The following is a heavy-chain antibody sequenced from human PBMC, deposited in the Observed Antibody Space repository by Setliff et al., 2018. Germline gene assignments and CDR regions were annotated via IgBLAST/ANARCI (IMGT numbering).Heavy chain of an antibody. CDR3: ARVRSSSWLVVNWFDP. CDR2: MNPNSGGT. J-gene: IGHJ5*02. Sequence: ASVKVSCKASGYTFTSYDINWVRQATGQGLEWMGWMNPNSGGTNYAQKFQGRVTMTRDTSISTAYMELSKLRSDDTAVYYCARVRSSSWLVVNWFDPWGQGTLVTVS. D-gene: IGHD6-13*01. V-gene: IGHV1-2*02. CDR1: GYTFTSYD.